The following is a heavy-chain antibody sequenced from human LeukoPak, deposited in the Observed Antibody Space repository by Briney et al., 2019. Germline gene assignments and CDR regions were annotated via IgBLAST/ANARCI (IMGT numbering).Heavy chain of an antibody. CDR2: IYYSGST. CDR3: ARNSCPSGSCYDNRGYFDY. CDR1: IDSFSNYH. V-gene: IGHV4-59*01. J-gene: IGHJ4*02. Sequence: PSETLSLTCAVYIDSFSNYHWSWIRQPPGKGLEWIGYIYYSGSTNYNPSLKSRVTISVDTSKNQFSLKLSSVTAADTAVYYCARNSCPSGSCYDNRGYFDYWGQGTLVTVSS. D-gene: IGHD2-15*01.